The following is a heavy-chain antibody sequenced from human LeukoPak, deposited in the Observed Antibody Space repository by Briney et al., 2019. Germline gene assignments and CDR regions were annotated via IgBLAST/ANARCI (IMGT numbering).Heavy chain of an antibody. CDR2: ISSSSSTI. D-gene: IGHD4-17*01. Sequence: GGSLRLSCAASGFTFSSYSMNWVRQAPGKGLEWVSYISSSSSTIYYADSVKGRFTISRDNAKNSLYLQMNSLRDEDTAVYCCARDQGYYGDYVIDYWGQGTLVTVSS. CDR1: GFTFSSYS. V-gene: IGHV3-48*02. J-gene: IGHJ4*02. CDR3: ARDQGYYGDYVIDY.